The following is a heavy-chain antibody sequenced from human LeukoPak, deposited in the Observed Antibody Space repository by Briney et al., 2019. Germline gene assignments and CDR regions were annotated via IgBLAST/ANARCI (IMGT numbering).Heavy chain of an antibody. CDR1: GYTFTGYY. CDR2: INPNSGGT. D-gene: IGHD2-15*01. CDR3: ARDFIRTPGSGGWDAIDY. J-gene: IGHJ4*02. Sequence: GASVKVSCKASGYTFTGYYMHWVRQAPGQGLEWMGWINPNSGGTNYAQKFQGRVTMTRDTSISTAYMELSSLRSDDTAVYYCARDFIRTPGSGGWDAIDYWGQGTLVTVSS. V-gene: IGHV1-2*02.